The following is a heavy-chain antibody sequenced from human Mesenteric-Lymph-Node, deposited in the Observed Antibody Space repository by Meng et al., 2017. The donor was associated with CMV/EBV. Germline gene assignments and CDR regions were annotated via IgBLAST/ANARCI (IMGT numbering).Heavy chain of an antibody. CDR1: GGSFSCYY. CDR2: INHSGST. V-gene: IGHV4-34*01. CDR3: ARGSSYDILTGYFDY. D-gene: IGHD3-9*01. J-gene: IGHJ4*02. Sequence: VLSPQWGSGLLKPAETLSVTCAVYGGSFSCYYWNWIRQSPEKGLGWIGEINHSGSTTYNPSFTSRIIISVDTSTNQISLNMSSVTAADTAVYYCARGSSYDILTGYFDYWGQGALVTVSS.